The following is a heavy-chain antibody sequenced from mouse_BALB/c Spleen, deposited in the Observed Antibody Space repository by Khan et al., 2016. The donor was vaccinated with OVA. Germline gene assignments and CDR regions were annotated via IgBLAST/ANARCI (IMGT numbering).Heavy chain of an antibody. Sequence: VQLQESGPGLVQPSQSLSITCTVSGFSLTSYGVHWVRQSPGKGLEWLGVIWRGGSTDYNAAFMSRMSITKDNSKSQVFFKMTRLQAEDTAIYYCAKKISINLYYAMDYWGQGTSVTVSS. J-gene: IGHJ4*01. CDR1: GFSLTSYG. V-gene: IGHV2-5*01. CDR2: IWRGGST. D-gene: IGHD6-1*01. CDR3: AKKISINLYYAMDY.